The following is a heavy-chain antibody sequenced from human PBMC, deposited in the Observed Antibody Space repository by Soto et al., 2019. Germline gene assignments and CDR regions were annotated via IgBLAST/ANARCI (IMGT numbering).Heavy chain of an antibody. Sequence: SETLSLTCAVSGGSVSSGVFSWNWIRQSPGQGLEWIGYVSHSGSPYYTASLRSRVTISLDKSTNQISLNLTSVTPADTAVYFCARGHYYYALDVWGQGTMVTVPS. V-gene: IGHV4-30-2*06. CDR2: VSHSGSP. J-gene: IGHJ3*01. D-gene: IGHD3-10*01. CDR1: GGSVSSGVFS. CDR3: ARGHYYYALDV.